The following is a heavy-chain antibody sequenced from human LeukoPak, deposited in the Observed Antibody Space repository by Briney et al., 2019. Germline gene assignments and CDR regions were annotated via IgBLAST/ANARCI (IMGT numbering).Heavy chain of an antibody. CDR1: GASMSSYY. CDR2: IYYSGST. CDR3: ARGFYYYDSSGYTYYFDY. J-gene: IGHJ4*02. D-gene: IGHD3-22*01. Sequence: SETLSLTCTVSGASMSSYYWSWIRQPPGKGLEWIGYIYYSGSTNYNPSLKSRVTISVDTSKNQFSLKLSSVTAADTAVYYCARGFYYYDSSGYTYYFDYWGQGTLVTVSS. V-gene: IGHV4-59*01.